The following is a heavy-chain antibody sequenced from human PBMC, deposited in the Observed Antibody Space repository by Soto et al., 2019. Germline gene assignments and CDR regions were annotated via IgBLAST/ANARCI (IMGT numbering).Heavy chain of an antibody. V-gene: IGHV3-30*18. CDR3: AKDFSPSSTSWDFDY. D-gene: IGHD3-10*01. CDR1: GFTFSSYG. CDR2: ISYDGSNK. J-gene: IGHJ4*02. Sequence: GGSLRLSCAASGFTFSSYGMHWVRQAPGKGLEWVAVISYDGSNKYYADSVKGRFTISRDNSKNTLYLQMNSLRAEDTAVYYCAKDFSPSSTSWDFDYWGQGTLVTVSS.